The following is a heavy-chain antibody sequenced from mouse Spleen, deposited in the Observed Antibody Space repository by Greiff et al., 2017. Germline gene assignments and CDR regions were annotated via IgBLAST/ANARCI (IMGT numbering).Heavy chain of an antibody. J-gene: IGHJ2*01. D-gene: IGHD1-1*01. Sequence: EVMLVESGGGLVKPGGSLKLSCAASGFTFSSYAMSWVRQTPEKRLEWVATISDGGSYTYYPDNVKGRFTISRDNAKNNLYLQMSHLKSEDTAMYYCARDRMDYGSSYFDYWGQGTTLTVSS. CDR2: ISDGGSYT. V-gene: IGHV5-4*01. CDR1: GFTFSSYA. CDR3: ARDRMDYGSSYFDY.